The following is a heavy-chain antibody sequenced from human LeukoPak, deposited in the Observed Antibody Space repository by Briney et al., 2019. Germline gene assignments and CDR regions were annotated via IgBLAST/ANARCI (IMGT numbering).Heavy chain of an antibody. CDR3: ARVGYSSGWPLFDY. V-gene: IGHV4-59*01. CDR2: IYYSGST. Sequence: LSETLSLTCTVSGGSISSYYWSWIRQPPGKGLEWIGYIYYSGSTNYNPSLKSRVTISVDTSKNQFSLKLSSVTAADTAVYYCARVGYSSGWPLFDYWGQGTLVTVSS. D-gene: IGHD6-19*01. J-gene: IGHJ4*02. CDR1: GGSISSYY.